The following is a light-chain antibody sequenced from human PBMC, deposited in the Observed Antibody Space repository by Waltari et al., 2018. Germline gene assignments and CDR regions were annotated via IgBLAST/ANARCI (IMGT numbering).Light chain of an antibody. Sequence: DIQMTQSPSTLSASVGDRVTISCRASQSVNGWLAWYQQIPGKDPKVLIYKTSRLQSGVPSRFSGSGSGTELTLTISCLQPDDFATYYCQQYYTFPKTFGQGTKV. V-gene: IGKV1-5*03. CDR2: KTS. CDR3: QQYYTFPKT. J-gene: IGKJ1*01. CDR1: QSVNGW.